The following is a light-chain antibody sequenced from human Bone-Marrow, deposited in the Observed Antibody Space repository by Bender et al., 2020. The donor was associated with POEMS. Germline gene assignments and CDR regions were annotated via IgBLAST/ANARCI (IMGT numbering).Light chain of an antibody. CDR2: KDS. CDR1: ALPKQY. V-gene: IGLV3-25*03. J-gene: IGLJ3*02. Sequence: SYELTQPPSVSVSPGQTARITCSGDALPKQYAHWYQQKPGQAPVLVIYKDSERPSGIPERFSGSSSGTTVTLTISGVQAEDEADYDCQSADRSATWVFGGGTKLTVL. CDR3: QSADRSATWV.